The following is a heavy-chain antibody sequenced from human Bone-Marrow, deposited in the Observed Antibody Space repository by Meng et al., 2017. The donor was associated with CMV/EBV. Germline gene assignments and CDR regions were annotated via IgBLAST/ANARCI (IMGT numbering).Heavy chain of an antibody. CDR1: GFTFSSYE. V-gene: IGHV3-30*04. J-gene: IGHJ6*02. Sequence: GESLKISCAASGFTFSSYEMNWVRQAPGKGLEWVAVISYDGSNKYYADSVKGRFTISRDNSKNTLYLQMNSLRAEDTAVYYCARERGSWTPPLYYYGMDVWGQGTTVTVSS. CDR3: ARERGSWTPPLYYYGMDV. CDR2: ISYDGSNK. D-gene: IGHD6-13*01.